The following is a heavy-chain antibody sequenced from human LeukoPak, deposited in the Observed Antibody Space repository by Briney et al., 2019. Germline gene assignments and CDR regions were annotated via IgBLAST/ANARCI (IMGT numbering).Heavy chain of an antibody. J-gene: IGHJ3*02. CDR2: IYYNGST. D-gene: IGHD6-19*01. CDR3: ARDRSGWYFDAFDI. V-gene: IGHV4-59*01. Sequence: PSETLSLTCTVSGGSISSYYWHWIRQPPGKGLEWIGYIYYNGSTNYNPSLKSRVTISVDTSKNQFSLKLSSVTAADTAVYYCARDRSGWYFDAFDIWGQGTMVTVSS. CDR1: GGSISSYY.